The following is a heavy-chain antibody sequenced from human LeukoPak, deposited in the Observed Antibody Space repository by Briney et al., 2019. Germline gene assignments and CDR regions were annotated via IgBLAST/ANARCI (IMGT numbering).Heavy chain of an antibody. CDR1: GGSISSYY. CDR2: IYYSGST. V-gene: IGHV4-59*12. J-gene: IGHJ4*02. Sequence: SETLSLTCTVSGGSISSYYWSWIRQPPRKGLEWIGYIYYSGSTNYNPSLKSRVTISVDTSKNQFSLKLSSVTAADTAVYYCARTSGTPHYDYWGQGTLVTVSS. D-gene: IGHD1-26*01. CDR3: ARTSGTPHYDY.